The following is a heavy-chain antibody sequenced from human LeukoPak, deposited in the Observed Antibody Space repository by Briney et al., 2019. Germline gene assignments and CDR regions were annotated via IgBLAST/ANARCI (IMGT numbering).Heavy chain of an antibody. D-gene: IGHD3-9*01. CDR1: GFTLSSYA. V-gene: IGHV3-23*01. J-gene: IGHJ5*02. Sequence: GGSMRLSCAASGFTLSSYAMSWVRQAPEKGLEWVSAISGSGGRTYYAGAVKGRFTISRDNSKNTLYLQMNSLRAEDTAVYYCAKAAYYDILTCYSTPNWFDPWGQGTLVTVSS. CDR2: ISGSGGRT. CDR3: AKAAYYDILTCYSTPNWFDP.